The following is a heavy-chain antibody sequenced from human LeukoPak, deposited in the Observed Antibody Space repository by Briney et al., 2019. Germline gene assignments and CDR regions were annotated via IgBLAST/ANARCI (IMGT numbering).Heavy chain of an antibody. J-gene: IGHJ4*02. D-gene: IGHD2-2*01. CDR2: IYPGDSDT. V-gene: IGHV5-51*01. CDR1: GYSFTSYW. Sequence: GESLKISCKGSGYSFTSYWIGWVRQMPGKGLEWMGIIYPGDSDTRYSPSFQGQVTISADKSISAAYLQWRSLKASDTAMYYCARSPPSSYCTSTSCYPRHFDYWGQGTLVTISS. CDR3: ARSPPSSYCTSTSCYPRHFDY.